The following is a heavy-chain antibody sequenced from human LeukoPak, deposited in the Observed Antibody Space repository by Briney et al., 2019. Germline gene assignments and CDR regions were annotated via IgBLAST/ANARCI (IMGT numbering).Heavy chain of an antibody. Sequence: GRSLRLSCAASGFTFDDYATHWVRQAPGKGLEWVSGISWNSGSIGYADSVKGRFTISRDNAKNSLYLQMNSLRAEDTALYYCAKEYSGSYFDYWGQGTLVTVSS. CDR3: AKEYSGSYFDY. D-gene: IGHD1-26*01. J-gene: IGHJ4*02. CDR1: GFTFDDYA. CDR2: ISWNSGSI. V-gene: IGHV3-9*01.